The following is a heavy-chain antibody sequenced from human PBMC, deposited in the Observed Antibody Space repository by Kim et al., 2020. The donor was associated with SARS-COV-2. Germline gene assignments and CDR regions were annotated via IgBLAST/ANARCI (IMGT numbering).Heavy chain of an antibody. V-gene: IGHV4-4*07. CDR1: GGSISSYY. Sequence: SETLSLTCAVSGGSISSYYWSWIRQPAGKGLEWIGRIYTSGSTNYNPSLKSRVTMSVDTSKNQFSLKLSSVTAADTAVYYCARDLSGSGRYYPGLNNRFDPWGQGSLVTVSS. D-gene: IGHD3-10*01. CDR3: ARDLSGSGRYYPGLNNRFDP. CDR2: IYTSGST. J-gene: IGHJ5*02.